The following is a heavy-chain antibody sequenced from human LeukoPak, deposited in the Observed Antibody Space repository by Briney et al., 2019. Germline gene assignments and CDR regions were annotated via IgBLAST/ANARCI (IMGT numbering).Heavy chain of an antibody. CDR3: ARLGYCSSTSCYPDL. J-gene: IGHJ5*02. D-gene: IGHD2-2*01. CDR2: IHHSGST. Sequence: SETLSLTCAVSAYSINSLNYWGWIRQPPGKGLEWIASIHHSGSTDYNPSLKSRVTISIDTSKNQFSLKLTYVTAADTAVYYCARLGYCSSTSCYPDLWGQGTLVTVS. CDR1: AYSINSLNY. V-gene: IGHV4-38-2*01.